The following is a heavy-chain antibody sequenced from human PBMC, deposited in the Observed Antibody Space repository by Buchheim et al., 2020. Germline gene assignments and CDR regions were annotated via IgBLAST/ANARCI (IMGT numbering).Heavy chain of an antibody. Sequence: QVQLVESGGGVVQPGRSLRLSCAASGFTFSSYGMHWVRQAPGKGLEWVAFIRYDGSNKYYADSVKGRFTISRDNSKNTLDLQMNSLRAEDTAVYYCAKRVPAATRGLRDAFDIWGQGT. CDR2: IRYDGSNK. CDR3: AKRVPAATRGLRDAFDI. V-gene: IGHV3-30*02. D-gene: IGHD2-2*01. J-gene: IGHJ3*02. CDR1: GFTFSSYG.